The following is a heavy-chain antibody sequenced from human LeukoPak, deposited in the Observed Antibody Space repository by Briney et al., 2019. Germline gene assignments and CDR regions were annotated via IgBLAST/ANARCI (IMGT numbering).Heavy chain of an antibody. V-gene: IGHV4-59*01. CDR2: IHYSGST. D-gene: IGHD3-9*01. J-gene: IGHJ4*02. CDR1: GDSLSAYY. CDR3: ARSLMYYDFLTGYSPQNFDY. Sequence: SETLSLTCTVSGDSLSAYYWSWIRQPPGKGLEWIGCIHYSGSTSYNPSLKSRVTISVDPSKNLFSLRLNSVTAADTAVYYCARSLMYYDFLTGYSPQNFDYWGQGTLVTVSS.